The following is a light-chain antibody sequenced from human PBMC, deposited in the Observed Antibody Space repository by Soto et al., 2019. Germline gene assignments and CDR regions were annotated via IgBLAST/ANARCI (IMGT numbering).Light chain of an antibody. CDR2: AAS. CDR1: QDISTY. J-gene: IGKJ4*01. CDR3: QNYFSAPLT. V-gene: IGKV1-27*01. Sequence: IQMTHSPSSLSASVGDRVTITCRASQDISTYLAWYQQRSGKAPKLLIYAASTLQTGVPSRFSGSGSGTDFSLTISSLQPEDVATYYCQNYFSAPLTFGGGTKVDNK.